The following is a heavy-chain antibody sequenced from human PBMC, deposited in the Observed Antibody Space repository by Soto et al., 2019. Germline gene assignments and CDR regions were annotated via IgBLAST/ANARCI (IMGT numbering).Heavy chain of an antibody. Sequence: GGSLRLSCAASGFTFSNAWMNWVRQAPGKGLEWVGRIKSKTDGGTTDYAAPVKGRFTISRDNSKNTLYLQMNSLRAEDTAVYYCARGFDYGEDAFDIWGQGTMVTVSS. CDR2: IKSKTDGGTT. CDR1: GFTFSNAW. V-gene: IGHV3-15*07. D-gene: IGHD4-17*01. CDR3: ARGFDYGEDAFDI. J-gene: IGHJ3*02.